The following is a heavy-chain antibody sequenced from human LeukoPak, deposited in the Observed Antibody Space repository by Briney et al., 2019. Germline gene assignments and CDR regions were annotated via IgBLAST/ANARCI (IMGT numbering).Heavy chain of an antibody. D-gene: IGHD5-18*01. CDR2: ISGSGGST. V-gene: IGHV3-23*01. CDR1: GFTFSSYA. J-gene: IGHJ4*02. Sequence: GGSLRLSCAASGFTFSSYAMSWVRQAPGKGLEWVSAISGSGGSTYYADSVKGRFTISRDNSKNTLYLQMNSLRAEDTAVYYCASSGVEMVTLEETDYWGQGTLVTVSS. CDR3: ASSGVEMVTLEETDY.